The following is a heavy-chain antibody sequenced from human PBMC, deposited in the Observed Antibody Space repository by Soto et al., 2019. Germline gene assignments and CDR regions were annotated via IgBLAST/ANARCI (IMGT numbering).Heavy chain of an antibody. CDR2: INAGNGNT. J-gene: IGHJ5*02. Sequence: ASVKVSCKASGYTFTSYAMHWVRQAPGQRLEWLGWINAGNGNTKYSQKFQGRVTITRATSASTAYMELNSLRAEDTAVYYCARDFKSSWGQGTLVTVSS. CDR1: GYTFTSYA. V-gene: IGHV1-3*01. CDR3: ARDFKSS.